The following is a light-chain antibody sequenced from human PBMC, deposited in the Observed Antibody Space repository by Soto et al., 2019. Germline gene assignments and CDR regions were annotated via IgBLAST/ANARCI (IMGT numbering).Light chain of an antibody. CDR2: DAT. V-gene: IGLV3-21*02. CDR1: NIAMHN. J-gene: IGLJ2*01. CDR3: QLWSTIGDRVV. Sequence: SYELTQPPSVSVAPGQTARITCGGNNIAMHNVHWYQQRPGQAPVLVVYDATDRPSGMPERFSGSNSGNTATLTISRVEAGDEADYYCQLWSTIGDRVVFGGGTKLTVL.